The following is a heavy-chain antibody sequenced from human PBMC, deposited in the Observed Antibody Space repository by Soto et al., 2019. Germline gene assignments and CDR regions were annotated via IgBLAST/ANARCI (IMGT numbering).Heavy chain of an antibody. Sequence: VASVKVSCKASGFTFTSSAVQWVRQARGQRLEWIGWIVVGSGNTNYAQKFQERVTITRDMSTSTAYMELSSLRAEDTAVYYCAKVPTVDHYYGSGSRGRGNYYYGMDVWGQGTTVTVSS. V-gene: IGHV1-58*01. D-gene: IGHD3-10*01. CDR2: IVVGSGNT. J-gene: IGHJ6*02. CDR1: GFTFTSSA. CDR3: AKVPTVDHYYGSGSRGRGNYYYGMDV.